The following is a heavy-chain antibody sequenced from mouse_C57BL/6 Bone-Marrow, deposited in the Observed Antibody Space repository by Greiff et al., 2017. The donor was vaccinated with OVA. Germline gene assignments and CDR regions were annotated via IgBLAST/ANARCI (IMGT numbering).Heavy chain of an antibody. CDR3: ARVEGPYYRNHYYAMDY. J-gene: IGHJ4*01. V-gene: IGHV1-9*01. Sequence: VQLQQSGAELMKPGASVKLSCKATGYTFTGYWIEWVKQRPGHGLEWIGEILPGSGSTNYNEKFKGKATFTADTSSNTAYMQLSSLTTEDSAIYYCARVEGPYYRNHYYAMDYWGQGTSVTVSS. CDR1: GYTFTGYW. CDR2: ILPGSGST. D-gene: IGHD2-5*01.